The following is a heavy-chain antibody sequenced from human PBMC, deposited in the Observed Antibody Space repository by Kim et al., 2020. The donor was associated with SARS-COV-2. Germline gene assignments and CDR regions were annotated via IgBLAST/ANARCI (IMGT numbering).Heavy chain of an antibody. CDR2: IYYSGST. D-gene: IGHD3-22*01. J-gene: IGHJ4*02. CDR1: GGSISSYY. V-gene: IGHV4-59*08. CDR3: ARHTYDSSGYYPDY. Sequence: SETLSLTCTVSGGSISSYYWSWIRQPPGKGLEWIGYIYYSGSTNYNPSLKSRVTISVDTSKNQFSLKLSSVTAADTAVYYCARHTYDSSGYYPDYWGQGT.